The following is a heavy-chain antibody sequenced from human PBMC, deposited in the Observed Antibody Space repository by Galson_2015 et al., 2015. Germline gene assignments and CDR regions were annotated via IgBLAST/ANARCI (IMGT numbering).Heavy chain of an antibody. CDR3: ASDPSIAAV. D-gene: IGHD6-6*01. CDR1: GFTVSSNY. J-gene: IGHJ4*02. Sequence: SLRLSCAASGFTVSSNYMSWVRQAPGKGLEWVSVIYSGGSTTYADSVKGSFTISRDNSKNKLYLQMNSLRAEDTAVYYCASDPSIAAVWGQGTLVTVAS. CDR2: IYSGGST. V-gene: IGHV3-66*01.